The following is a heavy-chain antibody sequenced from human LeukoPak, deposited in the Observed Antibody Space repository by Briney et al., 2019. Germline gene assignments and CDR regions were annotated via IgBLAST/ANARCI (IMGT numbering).Heavy chain of an antibody. CDR3: AKSPPQQQLVFDY. V-gene: IGHV3-23*01. CDR2: ISGSGGST. D-gene: IGHD6-13*01. CDR1: GFTFSSYA. J-gene: IGHJ4*02. Sequence: PGGSLRLSCAAPGFTFSSYAMSWVRQAPGKGLEWVSAISGSGGSTYYADSVKGRFTISGDNSKNTLYLQMNSLRAEDTAVYYCAKSPPQQQLVFDYWGQGTLVTVSS.